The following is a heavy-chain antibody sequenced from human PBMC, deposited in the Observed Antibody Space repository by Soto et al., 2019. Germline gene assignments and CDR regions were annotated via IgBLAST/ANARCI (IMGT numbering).Heavy chain of an antibody. CDR3: ARSPLFEGSGSQYFDY. V-gene: IGHV3-72*01. CDR1: GFTFSDHY. CDR2: SRDKANSYTT. J-gene: IGHJ4*02. D-gene: IGHD3-10*01. Sequence: EVQLMESGGGLVQPGGSLRLSCTASGFTFSDHYMDWVRQAAGKGLEWVGRSRDKANSYTTEYAASVKGRFTFSRDDSQKSLYLQMNSLKAEDTAVYYCARSPLFEGSGSQYFDYWGQGTLVTVSS.